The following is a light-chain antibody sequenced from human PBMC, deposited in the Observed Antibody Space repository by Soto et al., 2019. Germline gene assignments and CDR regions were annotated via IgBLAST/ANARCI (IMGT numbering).Light chain of an antibody. CDR3: QQRSNWPLT. Sequence: DIVLTQSPATLSLNPGERATLFCRVSQSVSSYLAWYQQKPGQAPRLLIYDASNRATGIPARFSGSGSGTDFTLTISSLEPEDFAVYYCQQRSNWPLTFGGGTKVDIK. V-gene: IGKV3-11*01. J-gene: IGKJ4*01. CDR1: QSVSSY. CDR2: DAS.